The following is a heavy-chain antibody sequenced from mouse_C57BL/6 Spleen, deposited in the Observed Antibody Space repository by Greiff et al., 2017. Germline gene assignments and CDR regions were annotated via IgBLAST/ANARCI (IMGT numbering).Heavy chain of an antibody. Sequence: VQLKQSGPELVKPGASVKISCKASGYSFTDYNMNWVKQSNGKSLEWIGVINPNYGTTSYNQKFKGKATLTVDQSSSTAYMQLNSLTSEDSAVYYCARAPITTVVAPDYAMDYWGQGTSVTVSS. CDR3: ARAPITTVVAPDYAMDY. V-gene: IGHV1-39*01. J-gene: IGHJ4*01. D-gene: IGHD1-1*01. CDR2: INPNYGTT. CDR1: GYSFTDYN.